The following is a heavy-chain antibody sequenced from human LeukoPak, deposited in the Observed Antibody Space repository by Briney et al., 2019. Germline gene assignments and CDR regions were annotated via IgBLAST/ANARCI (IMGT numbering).Heavy chain of an antibody. CDR3: VKRISDFGMDY. CDR2: ISSDGGGT. CDR1: GFTFSTYA. D-gene: IGHD4-17*01. J-gene: IGHJ4*02. V-gene: IGHV3-64D*06. Sequence: PGGSLRLSCSASGFTFSTYAMHWVRQAPGKGLEYVSAISSDGGGTYYADSVKGRFTISRDNSKNTLYLHMSSLRAEDTAVYYCVKRISDFGMDYWGQGTLVTVSS.